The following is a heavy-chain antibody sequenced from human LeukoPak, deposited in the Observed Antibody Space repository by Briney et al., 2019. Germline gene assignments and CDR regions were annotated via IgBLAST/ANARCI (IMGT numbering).Heavy chain of an antibody. V-gene: IGHV1-69*05. CDR1: GGTFSSYA. D-gene: IGHD5-18*01. Sequence: SVKVSCKASGGTFSSYAISWVRQDPGQGLEWMGGIIPIFGTANYAQKFQGRVTITTDESTSTAYMELSSLRSEDTAVYYCARVGMVTRWFDPWGQGTLVTVSS. CDR3: ARVGMVTRWFDP. J-gene: IGHJ5*02. CDR2: IIPIFGTA.